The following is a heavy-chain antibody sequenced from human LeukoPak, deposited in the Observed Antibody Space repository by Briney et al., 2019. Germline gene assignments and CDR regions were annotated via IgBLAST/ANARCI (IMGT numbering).Heavy chain of an antibody. CDR1: GFTFSSHD. CDR2: IGTAGDT. Sequence: GGSLRLSCAASGFTFSSHDMHWVRQATGKGLEWVSTIGTAGDTYYPGSVKGRFTISRENAKNSLYLQMNILKAGDTAVYYCARGGPGYFLDYWGQGTLVTVSP. CDR3: ARGGPGYFLDY. J-gene: IGHJ4*02. V-gene: IGHV3-13*01.